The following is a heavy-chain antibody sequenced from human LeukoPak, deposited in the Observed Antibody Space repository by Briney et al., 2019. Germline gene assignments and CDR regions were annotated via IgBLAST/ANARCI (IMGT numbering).Heavy chain of an antibody. CDR2: ISSSSSYI. CDR3: ARLINSYYAMDV. CDR1: GFTFSSYS. J-gene: IGHJ6*02. D-gene: IGHD3-16*01. Sequence: GGSLRLSCAASGFTFSSYSMNWVRQAPGKGLEWVSSISSSSSYIYYADSVKGRFTISRDNAKNSLYLQMTSLRAEDTAVYYCARLINSYYAMDVWGQGTTVTVSS. V-gene: IGHV3-21*01.